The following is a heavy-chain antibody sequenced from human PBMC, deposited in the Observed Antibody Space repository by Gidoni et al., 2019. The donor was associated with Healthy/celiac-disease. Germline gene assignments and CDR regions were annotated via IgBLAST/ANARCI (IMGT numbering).Heavy chain of an antibody. CDR2: IIPILGIA. J-gene: IGHJ3*02. CDR1: GGTLSSYS. V-gene: IGHV1-69*04. D-gene: IGHD2-2*01. CDR3: ARESPGYCSSTSCYDDAFDI. Sequence: QVQLVQSGAEVKKPGSSVKVSCKASGGTLSSYSISWVRQAPGQGLEWMGRIIPILGIANYAQKFQGRVTITADKSTSTAYMELSSLRSEDTAVYYCARESPGYCSSTSCYDDAFDIWGQGTMVTVSS.